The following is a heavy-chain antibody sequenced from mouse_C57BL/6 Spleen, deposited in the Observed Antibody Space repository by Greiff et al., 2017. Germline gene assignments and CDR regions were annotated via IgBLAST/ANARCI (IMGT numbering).Heavy chain of an antibody. J-gene: IGHJ2*01. CDR1: GYTFTSYW. Sequence: VQLQQSGAELVMPGASVKLSCKASGYTFTSYWMHWVKQRPGQGLEWIGEIDPADSYTNYNQKFKGKSTLTVDKSSSTAYMQLSSLTSEDSAVYYCARSDYDYPYYFDYWGQGTTLTVSS. D-gene: IGHD2-4*01. CDR3: ARSDYDYPYYFDY. V-gene: IGHV1-69*01. CDR2: IDPADSYT.